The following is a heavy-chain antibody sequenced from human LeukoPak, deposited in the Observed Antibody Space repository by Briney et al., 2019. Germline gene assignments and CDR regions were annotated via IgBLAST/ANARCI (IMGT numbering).Heavy chain of an antibody. CDR1: GFTFSTYA. J-gene: IGHJ3*02. Sequence: GGSLRLSCAASGFTFSTYAMSWVRQAPGKGLEWVSRISGSGGSTYYADSVKGRFTISRDNSKNTLYLQMNSLRAEDTAVYYCAREHSSSWYGAFDIWGQGTMVTVSS. CDR2: ISGSGGST. D-gene: IGHD6-13*01. V-gene: IGHV3-23*01. CDR3: AREHSSSWYGAFDI.